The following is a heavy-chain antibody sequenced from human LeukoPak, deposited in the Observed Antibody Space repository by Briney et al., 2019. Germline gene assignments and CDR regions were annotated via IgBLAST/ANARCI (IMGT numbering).Heavy chain of an antibody. J-gene: IGHJ6*03. CDR1: GFTFSSYW. D-gene: IGHD2-2*01. Sequence: GGSLRLSCTTSGFTFSSYWMHWVRQAPGKGLVWVSRINTDGSSTSYADSVKGRFTISRDNAKNTLYLQMNSLRAEDTAVYYCARRSGSYCSSTSCYSDYYYYYYMDVWGKGTTVTVSS. CDR2: INTDGSST. V-gene: IGHV3-74*01. CDR3: ARRSGSYCSSTSCYSDYYYYYYMDV.